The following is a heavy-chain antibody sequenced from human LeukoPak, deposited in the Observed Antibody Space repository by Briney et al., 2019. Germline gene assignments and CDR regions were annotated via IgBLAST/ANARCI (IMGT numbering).Heavy chain of an antibody. CDR1: GGSISSGSYY. D-gene: IGHD4-17*01. CDR2: IYTSGST. Sequence: PSQTLSLTCTVSGGSISSGSYYWSWIRQPAGKGLEWIGRIYTSGSTNYNPSLKSRVTISVDTFKNQFSLKLSSVTAADTAVYYCARGRATKRSFDYWGQGTLVTVSS. CDR3: ARGRATKRSFDY. J-gene: IGHJ4*02. V-gene: IGHV4-61*02.